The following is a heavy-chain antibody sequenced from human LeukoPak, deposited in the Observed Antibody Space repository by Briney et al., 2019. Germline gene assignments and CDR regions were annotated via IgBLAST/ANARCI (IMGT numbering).Heavy chain of an antibody. CDR2: IYHSGSP. Sequence: SETLSLTCTVSGYSISSAYYWGWIRQPPGKGLEWIGSIYHSGSPYYNPSLKSRVTISVDTSKNQFSLKLSSVTAADTAVYYCARHQHSSSWYNPNWFDPWGQGTLVTVSS. J-gene: IGHJ5*02. CDR1: GYSISSAYY. V-gene: IGHV4-38-2*02. D-gene: IGHD6-13*01. CDR3: ARHQHSSSWYNPNWFDP.